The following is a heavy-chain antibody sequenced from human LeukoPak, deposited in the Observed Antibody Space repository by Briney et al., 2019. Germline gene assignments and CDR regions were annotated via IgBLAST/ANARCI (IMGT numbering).Heavy chain of an antibody. CDR1: GGSISSGDYY. D-gene: IGHD3-10*01. CDR3: ARVPGSGSLFDY. CDR2: IYYSGST. J-gene: IGHJ4*02. Sequence: SQTLSLTCTVSGGSISSGDYYWRWIRQPPGKGLEWIGYIYYSGSTYYNPSLKSRVTISVDTSKNQFSLKLSSVTAADTAVYYCARVPGSGSLFDYWGQGALVTVSS. V-gene: IGHV4-30-4*01.